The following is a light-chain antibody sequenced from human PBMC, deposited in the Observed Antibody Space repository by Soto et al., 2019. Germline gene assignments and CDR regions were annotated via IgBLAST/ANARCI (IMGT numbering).Light chain of an antibody. J-gene: IGKJ1*01. CDR2: GAS. V-gene: IGKV3-20*01. Sequence: ESVLTQSPGTLALSPGERATLSCRGSQSVSSNYLAWYQQKPGQAPKLLIYGASSGATGIPDRFSGSGSGTDFTLTISRLEPEDFAVYYCQQYGSSPRTFGQGTKVDIK. CDR3: QQYGSSPRT. CDR1: QSVSSNY.